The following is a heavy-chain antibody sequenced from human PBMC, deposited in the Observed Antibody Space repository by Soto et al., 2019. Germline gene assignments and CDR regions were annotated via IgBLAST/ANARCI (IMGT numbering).Heavy chain of an antibody. Sequence: SETLSLTCTVSGGSISSYYWSWIRQPPGKGLEWIGYIYYSGSTNYNPSLKSRVTISVDTSKNQFSLKLSSVTAADTAVYYCARLRSYYDFWSGYFETWFDPWGQGTLVTVSS. V-gene: IGHV4-59*08. D-gene: IGHD3-3*01. CDR1: GGSISSYY. CDR2: IYYSGST. J-gene: IGHJ5*02. CDR3: ARLRSYYDFWSGYFETWFDP.